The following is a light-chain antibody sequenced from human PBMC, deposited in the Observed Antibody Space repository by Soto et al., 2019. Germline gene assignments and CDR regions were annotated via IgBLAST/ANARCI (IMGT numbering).Light chain of an antibody. CDR2: EVT. Sequence: QSVLTQPPSASGSLGQSVTISCTGTSSDVGAYNYVSWYQQHPGNAPKLMIYEVTRRPSGVPDRFSGSKSGNTASLNVSGLQAEDEADYYCCSYADNTDYVFGTGTKVTVL. V-gene: IGLV2-8*01. CDR1: SSDVGAYNY. J-gene: IGLJ1*01. CDR3: CSYADNTDYV.